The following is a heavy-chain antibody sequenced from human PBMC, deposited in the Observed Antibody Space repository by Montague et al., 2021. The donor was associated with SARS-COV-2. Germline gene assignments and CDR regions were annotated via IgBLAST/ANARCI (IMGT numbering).Heavy chain of an antibody. CDR2: IYHSGNT. D-gene: IGHD3-16*02. Sequence: SETLSLTCSVSGGSISGYYWSWIRQPPGKGLEWIGYIYHSGNTKYNPSLKSRVTMPVDTSKNQFSLERRSVTAADTAVYYCARLGFVELWLNLGWFDPWGQGTLVTVSS. CDR1: GGSISGYY. V-gene: IGHV4-59*08. CDR3: ARLGFVELWLNLGWFDP. J-gene: IGHJ5*02.